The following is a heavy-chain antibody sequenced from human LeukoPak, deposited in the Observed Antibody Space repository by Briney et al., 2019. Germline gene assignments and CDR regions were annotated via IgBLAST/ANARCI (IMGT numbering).Heavy chain of an antibody. J-gene: IGHJ4*02. CDR2: ISYDGSIK. D-gene: IGHD3-3*01. Sequence: GGSLRLSCGVSGFTFSSAALHWVRQAPGKGLEWVAVISYDGSIKYYADSVKGRFTISRDNSKNTLYLQMNTPRAEDTAVYYCARETSLRFLEWLSFDYWGQGTLVTVSS. CDR1: GFTFSSAA. V-gene: IGHV3-30*04. CDR3: ARETSLRFLEWLSFDY.